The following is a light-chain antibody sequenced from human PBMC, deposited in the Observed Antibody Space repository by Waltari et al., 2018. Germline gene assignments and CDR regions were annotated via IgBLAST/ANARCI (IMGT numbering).Light chain of an antibody. V-gene: IGKV4-1*01. Sequence: DIVLTQSPEYLPVSLGERATINCKSSQSVVFSSNNKNYLAWYQQKPGQPPKLLITWASTRESGVPDRFSDSGSETDFTLTISSLQAEDVAVYYCQQCYTFPYTFGQGTKLEIK. CDR1: QSVVFSSNNKNY. CDR2: WAS. J-gene: IGKJ2*01. CDR3: QQCYTFPYT.